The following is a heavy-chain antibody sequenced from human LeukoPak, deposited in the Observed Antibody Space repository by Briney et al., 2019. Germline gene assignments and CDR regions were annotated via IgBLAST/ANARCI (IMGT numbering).Heavy chain of an antibody. CDR2: ISSSSSYI. J-gene: IGHJ5*02. V-gene: IGHV3-21*01. D-gene: IGHD1-26*01. CDR3: ARQGGLGSYATGSWFGP. Sequence: GGSLRLSCAASGFTFSSYSMNWVRQAPGKGLEWVSSISSSSSYIYYADSVKGRFTISRDNAKNSLYLQMNSLRAEDTAMYYCARQGGLGSYATGSWFGPWGQGTLVTVSS. CDR1: GFTFSSYS.